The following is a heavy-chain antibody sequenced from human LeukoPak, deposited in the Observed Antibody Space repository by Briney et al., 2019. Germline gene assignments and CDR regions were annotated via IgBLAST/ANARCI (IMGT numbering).Heavy chain of an antibody. D-gene: IGHD3-10*01. CDR3: ARQIPVRYGMDV. V-gene: IGHV3-7*01. Sequence: GGSLRLSCAASGFTFSSYWMSWVRQAPGKGLEWVASINQDGSEKYYVDSVKGRFTISRDNAKNSLYLQMNSLRAEDTAVYYSARQIPVRYGMDVWGQGTTVTVSS. CDR2: INQDGSEK. J-gene: IGHJ6*02. CDR1: GFTFSSYW.